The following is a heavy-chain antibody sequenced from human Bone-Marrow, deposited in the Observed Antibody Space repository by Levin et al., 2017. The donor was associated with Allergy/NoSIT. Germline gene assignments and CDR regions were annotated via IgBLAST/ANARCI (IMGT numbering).Heavy chain of an antibody. D-gene: IGHD6-13*01. CDR3: AAERGSSWYWAFDI. Sequence: GGSLRLSCAASGFTFSNAWMNWVRQAPGKGLEWVGRIKSKTDGETTDYAAPVKGRFTISRDDSENTLYLQMNSLKTEDTAVYYCAAERGSSWYWAFDIWGQGTMVTVSS. V-gene: IGHV3-15*01. CDR2: IKSKTDGETT. J-gene: IGHJ3*02. CDR1: GFTFSNAW.